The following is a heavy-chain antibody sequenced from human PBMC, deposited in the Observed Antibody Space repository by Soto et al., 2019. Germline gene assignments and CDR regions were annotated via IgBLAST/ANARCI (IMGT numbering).Heavy chain of an antibody. D-gene: IGHD1-7*01. V-gene: IGHV3-23*01. CDR3: ARYNWNYYTLDRYFGY. J-gene: IGHJ4*02. Sequence: PGGSLRLSCAASGFTFSSYAMSWVRQAPGKGLEWVSAISGSGGSTYYADSVKGRFTISRDNSKNTLYLQMNSLRAEDTAVYYCARYNWNYYTLDRYFGYWGQGTLVTVSS. CDR2: ISGSGGST. CDR1: GFTFSSYA.